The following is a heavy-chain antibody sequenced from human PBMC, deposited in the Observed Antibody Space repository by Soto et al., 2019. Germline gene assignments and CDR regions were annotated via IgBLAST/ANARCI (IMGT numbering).Heavy chain of an antibody. V-gene: IGHV4-38-2*01. D-gene: IGHD1-26*01. CDR3: ARIGRERTPFYSWFDP. Sequence: SETLSLTCVVSGSSISTDFYWGWIRQAPGKALEWIGSIYHSGTTYYNPSLRSRLTISVDTSNNQFSLMLRSVTAADTAVYHCARIGRERTPFYSWFDPWGQGSLVTVSS. J-gene: IGHJ5*02. CDR1: GSSISTDFY. CDR2: IYHSGTT.